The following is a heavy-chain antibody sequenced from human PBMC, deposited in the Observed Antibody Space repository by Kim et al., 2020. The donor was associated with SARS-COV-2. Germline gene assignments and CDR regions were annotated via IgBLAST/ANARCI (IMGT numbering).Heavy chain of an antibody. CDR3: GRGDLGTWDF. CDR1: GYNFAKSW. CDR2: IYPDDSDT. J-gene: IGHJ4*02. V-gene: IGHV5-51*01. D-gene: IGHD3-16*01. Sequence: GESLKISCKTSGYNFAKSWIGWVRQMPGRGLEWMGIIYPDDSDTKYSPSFQGQVTISADKSITTAYLQWTSLKASDTAMYYCGRGDLGTWDFWGQGTLVIVSP.